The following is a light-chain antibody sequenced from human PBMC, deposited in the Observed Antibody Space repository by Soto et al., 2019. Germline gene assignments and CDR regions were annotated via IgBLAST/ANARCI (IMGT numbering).Light chain of an antibody. J-gene: IGLJ1*01. CDR1: SSDVGGYSS. CDR2: DVD. Sequence: QSALTQPASVSGSPGQSITISCTGTSSDVGGYSSVSWYQQHPGKAPKLVIYDVDNRPSGVSNRFSGSKSGNTASLAISGLQAEDEADYYCCSRTSSSTYAFGTGTKLTVL. V-gene: IGLV2-14*01. CDR3: CSRTSSSTYA.